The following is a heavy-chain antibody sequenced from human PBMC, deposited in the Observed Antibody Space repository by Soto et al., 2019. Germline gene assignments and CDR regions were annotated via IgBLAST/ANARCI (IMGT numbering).Heavy chain of an antibody. CDR3: EKSTGGPANGMGV. J-gene: IGHJ6*02. CDR2: ISWNSGTI. Sequence: EVQVVESGGGLVQPGRSLRLSCAASGFSFDDYAMHWVRQAPGKGLEWVSGISWNSGTIGYADSVKGRFTISRDNAKNSLYLQMNSLRAEETALYYCEKSTGGPANGMGVWGQGSTVTVSS. V-gene: IGHV3-9*01. CDR1: GFSFDDYA. D-gene: IGHD2-8*02.